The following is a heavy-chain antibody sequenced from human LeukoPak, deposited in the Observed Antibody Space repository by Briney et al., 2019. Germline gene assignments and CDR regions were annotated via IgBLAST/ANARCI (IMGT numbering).Heavy chain of an antibody. Sequence: ASAKVSCKASGYTFTGYYMHWVRQAPGQGLEWMGWINPNSGGTNYAQKFQGRVTMTRDTSISTAYMELSRLRSDDTAVYYCARDLYDSSGTDAFDIWGQGTMVTVSS. J-gene: IGHJ3*02. CDR3: ARDLYDSSGTDAFDI. CDR2: INPNSGGT. D-gene: IGHD3-22*01. V-gene: IGHV1-2*02. CDR1: GYTFTGYY.